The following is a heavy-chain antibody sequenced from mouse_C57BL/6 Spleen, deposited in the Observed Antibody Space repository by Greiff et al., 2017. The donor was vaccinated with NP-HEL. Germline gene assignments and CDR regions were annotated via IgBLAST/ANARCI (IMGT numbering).Heavy chain of an antibody. D-gene: IGHD2-1*01. CDR1: GFNIKDDY. V-gene: IGHV14-4*01. CDR2: IDPENGDT. Sequence: VQLQQSGAELVRPGASVKLSCTASGFNIKDDYMHWVKQRPEQGLEWIGWIDPENGDTEYASKFQGKATITADTSSNTAYLQLSSLTSEDTAVYYCTTIYYGNAWFAYWGQGTLVTVSA. CDR3: TTIYYGNAWFAY. J-gene: IGHJ3*01.